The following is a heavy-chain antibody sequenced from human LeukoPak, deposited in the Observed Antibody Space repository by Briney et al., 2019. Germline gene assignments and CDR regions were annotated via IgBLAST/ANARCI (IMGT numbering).Heavy chain of an antibody. V-gene: IGHV3-21*06. Sequence: GGSLRLSCAASGFTFSSYSMNWVRQAPGKGLEWLSSISGSSSYIYYADSVKGRFTISRDNAKNSLSLQMNSLRAEDMAVYYCARRDHGDYGEEYWGQGTLVTVSS. CDR2: ISGSSSYI. CDR1: GFTFSSYS. J-gene: IGHJ4*02. CDR3: ARRDHGDYGEEY. D-gene: IGHD4-17*01.